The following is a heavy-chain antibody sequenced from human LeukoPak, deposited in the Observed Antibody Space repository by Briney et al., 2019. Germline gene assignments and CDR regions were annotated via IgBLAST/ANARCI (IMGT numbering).Heavy chain of an antibody. CDR2: INRSGST. D-gene: IGHD2-2*01. Sequence: PSETLSLTCAVYGGSFSGYYWSWIRQPPGKGLEWIGEINRSGSTNYNPSLKSRVTISVDTSKNQFSLKLSSVTAADTAVYYCARIPFVVVPAARRRGGWFDPWGQGTLVTVSS. CDR1: GGSFSGYY. CDR3: ARIPFVVVPAARRRGGWFDP. V-gene: IGHV4-34*01. J-gene: IGHJ5*02.